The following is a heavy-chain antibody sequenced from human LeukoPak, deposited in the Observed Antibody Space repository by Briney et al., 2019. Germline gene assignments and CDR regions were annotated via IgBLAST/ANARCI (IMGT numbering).Heavy chain of an antibody. CDR2: IYSGGST. CDR1: GFTVSSNY. D-gene: IGHD6-13*01. CDR3: ARGYSSRWYLWFDP. J-gene: IGHJ5*02. Sequence: GGLRLSCAASGFTVSSNYMSWVRQAPGKGLEWVSVIYSGGSTYYADSVKGRFTISRDNSKNTLYPQMNSLRAEDTAVYPCARGYSSRWYLWFDPWGQGTLVTVSS. V-gene: IGHV3-66*01.